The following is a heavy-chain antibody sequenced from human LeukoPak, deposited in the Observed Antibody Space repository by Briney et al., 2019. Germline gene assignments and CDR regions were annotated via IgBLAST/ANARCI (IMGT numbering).Heavy chain of an antibody. Sequence: PPGTLSLTCAPSGVSISSSSYYWGWIRQPPGEGLEWIGFIKYSGTTYYNPSLKSQVTISVVTSKNQFSLKLSSVTAADTAVYYFARGGPTTRGFYYFDYWGQGTLVTVSS. CDR1: GVSISSSSYY. CDR2: IKYSGTT. V-gene: IGHV4-39*07. D-gene: IGHD1-1*01. J-gene: IGHJ4*02. CDR3: ARGGPTTRGFYYFDY.